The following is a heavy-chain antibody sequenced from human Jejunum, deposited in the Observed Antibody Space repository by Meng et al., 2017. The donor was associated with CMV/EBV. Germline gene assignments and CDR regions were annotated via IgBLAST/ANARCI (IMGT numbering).Heavy chain of an antibody. V-gene: IGHV4-34*01. CDR2: INHIANT. CDR1: GGSFNIYY. CDR3: ARGGPHQSGFDF. J-gene: IGHJ4*02. Sequence: AVYGGSFNIYYWGWIRQPPGKGLEWLGQINHIANTNYNPSLKSRLTMSVDTSKNQFTLNLTSVTAADTAGYYCARGGPHQSGFDFWGQGTLVTVSS. D-gene: IGHD3-10*01.